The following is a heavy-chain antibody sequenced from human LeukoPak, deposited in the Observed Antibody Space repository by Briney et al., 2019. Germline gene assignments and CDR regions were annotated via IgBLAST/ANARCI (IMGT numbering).Heavy chain of an antibody. V-gene: IGHV4-59*08. CDR3: ARQREYYESSGYYSFDY. D-gene: IGHD3-22*01. Sequence: SETLSLTCTVSGGSISSFYWSWIRQPPGKGLEWIGNIYYSGSTNYNPSLKSRVTISVDTSKNQFSLKLSSVTAADTAIYYCARQREYYESSGYYSFDYWGQGTLVTVSS. CDR2: IYYSGST. CDR1: GGSISSFY. J-gene: IGHJ4*02.